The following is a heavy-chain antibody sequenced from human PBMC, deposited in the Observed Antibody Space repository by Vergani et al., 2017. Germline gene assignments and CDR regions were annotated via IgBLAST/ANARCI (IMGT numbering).Heavy chain of an antibody. J-gene: IGHJ6*02. CDR3: ARDGYSSSWRSYYYYYGMDV. V-gene: IGHV1-69*01. CDR1: GGTFSSYA. CDR2: IIPIFGTA. D-gene: IGHD6-13*01. Sequence: QVQLVQSGAEVKKPGSSVKVSCKASGGTFSSYAISWVRQAPGQGLEWMGGIIPIFGTANYAQKFQGRVTITADESTSTAYMELSSLRDEDTAVYYCARDGYSSSWRSYYYYYGMDVWGQGTTVTVSS.